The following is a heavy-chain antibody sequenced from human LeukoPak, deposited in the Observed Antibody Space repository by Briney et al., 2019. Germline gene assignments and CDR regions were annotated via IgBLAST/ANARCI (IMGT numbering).Heavy chain of an antibody. CDR3: ARDTGTYYYPDAFDI. CDR1: GYSFTSYW. V-gene: IGHV5-51*01. J-gene: IGHJ3*02. Sequence: PGESLKISCKGSGYSFTSYWIGWVRQLPGKGLEWMGIIYPGDSDARYSPSFQGQVTISADKSISTAYLQWSSLKASDTAMYYCARDTGTYYYPDAFDIWGQGTMVTVSS. CDR2: IYPGDSDA. D-gene: IGHD3-22*01.